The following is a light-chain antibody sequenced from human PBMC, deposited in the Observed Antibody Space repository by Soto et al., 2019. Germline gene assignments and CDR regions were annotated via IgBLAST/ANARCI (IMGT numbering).Light chain of an antibody. Sequence: EIVMTQSPATLSVSPGGRATLSCMASQSISDTLAWYQQKPGQAPRLLIHGASTRATGFPARFSGSGSGTDFTLTINRLEPADSAVYYCQQYGSSPGRTFGQGTKVDIK. CDR1: QSISDT. V-gene: IGKV3-15*01. CDR2: GAS. CDR3: QQYGSSPGRT. J-gene: IGKJ1*01.